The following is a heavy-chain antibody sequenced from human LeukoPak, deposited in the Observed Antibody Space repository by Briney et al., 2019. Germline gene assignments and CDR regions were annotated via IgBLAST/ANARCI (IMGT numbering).Heavy chain of an antibody. D-gene: IGHD1-7*01. V-gene: IGHV3-23*01. CDR3: ARVSWELELRLSYYYMDV. Sequence: GGSLRLSCAASGFTFSSYGMSWVRQAPGKGLEWVSAISGSGGSTYYADSVKGRFTISRDNSKNTLYLQMNSLRAEDTAVYYCARVSWELELRLSYYYMDVWGKGTTVTVSS. CDR1: GFTFSSYG. CDR2: ISGSGGST. J-gene: IGHJ6*03.